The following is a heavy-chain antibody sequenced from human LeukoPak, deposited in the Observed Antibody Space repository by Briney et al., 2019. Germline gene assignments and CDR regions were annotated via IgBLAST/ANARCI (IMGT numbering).Heavy chain of an antibody. Sequence: GGSLRLSCAASGFTFSSYSMNWVRQAPGKGLEWVSSISSSSSYIYYADSVKGRFTIFRDNAKNSLYLQMNSLRAGDTAVYYCARTDSSGWYDWGQGTLVTVSS. D-gene: IGHD6-19*01. J-gene: IGHJ4*02. CDR1: GFTFSSYS. CDR2: ISSSSSYI. CDR3: ARTDSSGWYD. V-gene: IGHV3-21*01.